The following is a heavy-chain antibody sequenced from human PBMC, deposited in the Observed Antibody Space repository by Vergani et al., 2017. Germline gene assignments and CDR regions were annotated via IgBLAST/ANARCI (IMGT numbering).Heavy chain of an antibody. J-gene: IGHJ6*03. CDR3: ARDGWELLDYFYYMDV. D-gene: IGHD1-26*01. Sequence: EVQLVESGGGLVQPGGSLRLSCQASGFTFSNYWMQWVRKAPGKGLMWVSRINSDGDSTSYADSVKGRFTISRDNAKNTLYLQMDSLRAEDTAVYYCARDGWELLDYFYYMDVWGKGTTVTVSS. CDR2: INSDGDST. V-gene: IGHV3-74*01. CDR1: GFTFSNYW.